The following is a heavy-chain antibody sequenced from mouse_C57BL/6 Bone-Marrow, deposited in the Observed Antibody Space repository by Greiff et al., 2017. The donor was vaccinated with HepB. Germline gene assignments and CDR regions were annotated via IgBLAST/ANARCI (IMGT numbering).Heavy chain of an antibody. CDR1: GYSFTDYN. J-gene: IGHJ4*01. D-gene: IGHD1-1*01. Sequence: VQLQQSGPELVQPGASVKISCKASGYSFTDYNMNWVKQSNGKSLEWIGVINPNYGTTSYNQKFKGKATLTVAQSSSTAYMQLNSLTSGDSAVYYCAPSTTVGGEYAMGYWGQGASVTVAS. V-gene: IGHV1-39*01. CDR2: INPNYGTT. CDR3: APSTTVGGEYAMGY.